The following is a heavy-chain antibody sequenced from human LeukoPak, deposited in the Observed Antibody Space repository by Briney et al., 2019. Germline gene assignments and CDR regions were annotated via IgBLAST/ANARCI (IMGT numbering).Heavy chain of an antibody. CDR1: GFTFSRYW. Sequence: KSGGSLRLSCVVSGFTFSRYWMSWVRQAPGKGLEWVSSISSSSSYIYYADSVKGRFTISRDNAKNSLYLQMNSLRAEDTAVYYCARGAGIVVVPAAFSDYWGQGTLVTVSS. CDR3: ARGAGIVVVPAAFSDY. J-gene: IGHJ4*02. V-gene: IGHV3-21*01. CDR2: ISSSSSYI. D-gene: IGHD2-2*01.